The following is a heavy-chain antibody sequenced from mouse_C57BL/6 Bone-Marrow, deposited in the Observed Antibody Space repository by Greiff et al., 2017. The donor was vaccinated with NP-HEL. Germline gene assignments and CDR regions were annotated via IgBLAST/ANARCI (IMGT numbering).Heavy chain of an antibody. D-gene: IGHD2-4*01. J-gene: IGHJ1*03. CDR3: ARHPDEYDGYWYVEV. Sequence: VKVVESGPGLVAPSQSLSITCTVSGFSLTSYGVHWVRQPPGKGLEWLVVIWSDGSTTYNSALKSRLSISKDNSKSQVFLKMNSLQTDDTAMYYCARHPDEYDGYWYVEVWGTGTTVTVSS. CDR1: GFSLTSYG. V-gene: IGHV2-6-1*01. CDR2: IWSDGST.